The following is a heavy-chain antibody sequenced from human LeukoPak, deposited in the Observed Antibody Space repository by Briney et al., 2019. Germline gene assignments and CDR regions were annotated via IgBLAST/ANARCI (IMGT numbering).Heavy chain of an antibody. J-gene: IGHJ4*02. CDR1: GFTFSSYG. Sequence: YPGRSLRLSCAASGFTFSSYGMHWVRQAPGKGLEWVAFIRYDGSNKYYADSVKGRFTISRDNSKNTLYLQMNSLRAEDTAVYYRAKERGDSGSYSDPLYWGQGTLVTVSS. D-gene: IGHD1-26*01. CDR2: IRYDGSNK. CDR3: AKERGDSGSYSDPLY. V-gene: IGHV3-30*02.